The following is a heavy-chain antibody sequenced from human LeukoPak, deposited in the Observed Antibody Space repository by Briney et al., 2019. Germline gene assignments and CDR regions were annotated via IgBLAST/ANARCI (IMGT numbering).Heavy chain of an antibody. Sequence: ASVKVSCKASGYTFTSHEINWVRQATGQGLEWMGWMNPNSGSTDYAQTFQGRVTMTRNVSISTAYLELSSLRSEDTAIYFCAKGWGVVVPNAVPARGTRNWLDSWGQGTLVTVSS. CDR3: AKGWGVVVPNAVPARGTRNWLDS. CDR1: GYTFTSHE. CDR2: MNPNSGST. D-gene: IGHD2-2*01. J-gene: IGHJ5*01. V-gene: IGHV1-8*01.